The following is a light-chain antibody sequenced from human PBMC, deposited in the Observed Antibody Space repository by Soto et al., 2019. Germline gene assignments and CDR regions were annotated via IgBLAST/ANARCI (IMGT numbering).Light chain of an antibody. CDR2: SAS. V-gene: IGKV1-12*01. CDR1: QSIGTW. CDR3: QQANSFLFT. J-gene: IGKJ4*01. Sequence: IQMTQSPSSVSASVGDRVTITCRASQSIGTWLAWFQQKPGKAPKLLIYSASSLQSGVPPRFIGSGSGTDFTLTISSLQPEDFATYYCQQANSFLFTFGGGTKVDIK.